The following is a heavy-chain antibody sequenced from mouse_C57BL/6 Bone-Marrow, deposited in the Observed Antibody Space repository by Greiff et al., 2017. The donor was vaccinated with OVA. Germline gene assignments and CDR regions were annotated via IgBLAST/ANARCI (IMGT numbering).Heavy chain of an antibody. J-gene: IGHJ1*03. D-gene: IGHD1-1*01. V-gene: IGHV2-2*01. CDR3: ARRDYGSSYEYFDV. CDR2: IWSGGST. Sequence: VMLVESGPGLVQPSQSLSITCTVSGFSLTSYGVHWVRQSPGKGLEWLGVIWSGGSTDYNAAFISRLSISKDNPKSPVFFKMNSLQADDTAIYYCARRDYGSSYEYFDVWGTGTTVTVSS. CDR1: GFSLTSYG.